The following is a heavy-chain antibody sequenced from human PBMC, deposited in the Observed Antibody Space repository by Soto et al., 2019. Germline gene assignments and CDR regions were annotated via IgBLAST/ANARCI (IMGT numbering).Heavy chain of an antibody. CDR2: VSGYNYNT. D-gene: IGHD2-8*01. J-gene: IGHJ5*01. V-gene: IGHV1-18*01. Sequence: QVQLEQSGPEVKKSGASVKVSCKASGYSFRSYGINWVRQAPGQGLEWIGWVSGYNYNTKYAQKLQGRITVTTDTSTNTAYMELRSLRSDDTAVYYCGRSSSMLGAGWSDSWGRGTLVTVPS. CDR1: GYSFRSYG. CDR3: GRSSSMLGAGWSDS.